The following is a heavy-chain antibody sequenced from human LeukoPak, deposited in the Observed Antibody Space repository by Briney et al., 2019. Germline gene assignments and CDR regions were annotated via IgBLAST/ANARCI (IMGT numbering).Heavy chain of an antibody. J-gene: IGHJ4*02. Sequence: PSETLSLTCTVSGGSIISSGYFWGWIRQPPGKGLEWIGSCYYSGSTYYNPSLKGRITISVDTSKNQFSLKVFSVTAADTATYYCARLGVPAAIANWGQGALLTVSS. V-gene: IGHV4-39*01. CDR1: GGSIISSGYF. CDR3: ARLGVPAAIAN. D-gene: IGHD2-2*01. CDR2: CYYSGST.